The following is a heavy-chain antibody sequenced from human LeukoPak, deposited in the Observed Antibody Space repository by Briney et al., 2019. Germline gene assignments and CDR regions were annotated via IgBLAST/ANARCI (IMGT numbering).Heavy chain of an antibody. CDR3: AKDTGWELRWGYFDY. D-gene: IGHD1-26*01. CDR2: ISWNSGSI. Sequence: GGSLRLSCAASGFTFDDYAMHWVRQAPGKGLEWVSGISWNSGSIGYADSVKGRFTISRDNAKNSLYLQMNSLRAEDTALYYCAKDTGWELRWGYFDYWGQGTLVTVSS. V-gene: IGHV3-9*01. J-gene: IGHJ4*02. CDR1: GFTFDDYA.